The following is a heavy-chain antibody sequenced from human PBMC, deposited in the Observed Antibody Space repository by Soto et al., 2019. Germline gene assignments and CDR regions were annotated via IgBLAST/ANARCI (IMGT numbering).Heavy chain of an antibody. CDR3: ARGGGGYSGYVALYDY. V-gene: IGHV1-69*13. J-gene: IGHJ4*02. CDR2: IIPIFGTA. Sequence: ASVKVSCKASGGTFSSYAISWVRQAPGQGLEWMGGIIPIFGTANYAQKFQGRVTITADESTSTAYMELSSLRSEDTAVYYCARGGGGYSGYVALYDYWGQGTLVTVSS. D-gene: IGHD5-12*01. CDR1: GGTFSSYA.